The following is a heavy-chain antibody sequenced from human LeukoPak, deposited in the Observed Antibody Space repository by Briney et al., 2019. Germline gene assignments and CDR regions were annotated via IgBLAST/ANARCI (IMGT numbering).Heavy chain of an antibody. Sequence: PGGSLRLSRAASGFTFSSYSMNWARQAPGKGLEWVSSISSSSSYIYYADSVKGRFTISRDNAKNSLYLQMNSLRAEDTAVYYCAGDYGDFKAHAFGIWGQGTMVTVSS. V-gene: IGHV3-21*01. CDR2: ISSSSSYI. J-gene: IGHJ3*02. CDR3: AGDYGDFKAHAFGI. CDR1: GFTFSSYS. D-gene: IGHD4-17*01.